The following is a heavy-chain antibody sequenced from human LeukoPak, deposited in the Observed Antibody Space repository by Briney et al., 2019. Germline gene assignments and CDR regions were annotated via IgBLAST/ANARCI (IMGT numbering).Heavy chain of an antibody. J-gene: IGHJ5*02. CDR2: ISAYNGNT. V-gene: IGHV1-18*01. D-gene: IGHD6-6*01. Sequence: ASVKVSCKASGYTFTCYAISWVRQAPGQGLECMGWISAYNGNTYYAQNFQGRVTMTADTSTSTAYMELRSLRSDDTAVYYCARVSYNWFDPWGQGTLLTVS. CDR1: GYTFTCYA. CDR3: ARVSYNWFDP.